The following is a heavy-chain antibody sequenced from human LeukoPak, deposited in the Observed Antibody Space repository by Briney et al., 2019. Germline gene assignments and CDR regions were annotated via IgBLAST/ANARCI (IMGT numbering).Heavy chain of an antibody. CDR3: ARGLGLLAVAVWFDP. V-gene: IGHV4-59*01. CDR2: IYYSGST. J-gene: IGHJ5*02. Sequence: SETLSLTCTVSGGSISSYYWSWIRQPPGKGVEWFGYIYYSGSTNYNPSLKSRVTISVDTSKNQFSLKLSSVPAADTAVYYCARGLGLLAVAVWFDPWGQGTLVTVSS. CDR1: GGSISSYY. D-gene: IGHD6-19*01.